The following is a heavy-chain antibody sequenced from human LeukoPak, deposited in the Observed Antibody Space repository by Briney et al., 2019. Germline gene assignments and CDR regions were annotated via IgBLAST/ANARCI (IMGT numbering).Heavy chain of an antibody. CDR2: IYHSGST. CDR1: GGSISSGGYS. Sequence: PSETLSLTCAVSGGSISSGGYSWRWLRQPPGKGLEWIGYIYHSGSTYYNPSLKSPVTISVDRSKHQFTLKVSSVTAADTAVYYCASHSGYDLYFDYWGQGTLVTVSS. J-gene: IGHJ4*02. D-gene: IGHD5-12*01. V-gene: IGHV4-30-2*01. CDR3: ASHSGYDLYFDY.